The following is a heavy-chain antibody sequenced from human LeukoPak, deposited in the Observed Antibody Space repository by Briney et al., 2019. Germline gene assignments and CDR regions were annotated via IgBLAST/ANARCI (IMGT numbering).Heavy chain of an antibody. V-gene: IGHV3-23*01. J-gene: IGHJ5*02. CDR2: ISGSGGST. CDR1: GFTFSSYA. CDR3: AKDSPPGYSSSGYGNWFDP. D-gene: IGHD6-13*01. Sequence: GGSLRLSCAASGFTFSSYAMSWVRQAPGKGLEWVSAISGSGGSTYYADSVKGRFTISRDNSKNTLYLQMNSLRAEDPAVYYCAKDSPPGYSSSGYGNWFDPWGQGTLVTVSS.